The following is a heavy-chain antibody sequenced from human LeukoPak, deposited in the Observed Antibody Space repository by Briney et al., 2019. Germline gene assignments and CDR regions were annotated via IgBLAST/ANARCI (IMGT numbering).Heavy chain of an antibody. CDR2: IRGSGGST. V-gene: IGHV3-23*01. CDR3: ARYCSGGSCYSGLVY. Sequence: GGSLRLSCAASGFTFSTYAMTWVRQAPGRGLEWVSTIRGSGGSTYYADSVKGRFTISRDISKSTVYLQMNNLRAEDTAVYYCARYCSGGSCYSGLVYGGQGTLVAVSS. D-gene: IGHD2-15*01. J-gene: IGHJ4*02. CDR1: GFTFSTYA.